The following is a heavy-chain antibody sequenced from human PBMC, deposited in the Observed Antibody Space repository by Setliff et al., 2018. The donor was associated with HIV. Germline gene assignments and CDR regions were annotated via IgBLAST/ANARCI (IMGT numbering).Heavy chain of an antibody. D-gene: IGHD3-3*01. CDR1: GGSISSYY. CDR2: IYTSGST. J-gene: IGHJ4*02. V-gene: IGHV4-4*09. CDR3: ARHANYDFWSGYWGYYFDY. Sequence: SETLSLTCTVSGGSISSYYWSWMRQPPGKGLEWIGYIYTSGSTNYNPSLKTRVTISIDTSKKQVSLKLSSVTAADTAVYYCARHANYDFWSGYWGYYFDYWGQGTLVTVSS.